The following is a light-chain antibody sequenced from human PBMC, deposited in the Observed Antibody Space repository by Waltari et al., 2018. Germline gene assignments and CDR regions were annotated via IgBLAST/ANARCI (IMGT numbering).Light chain of an antibody. CDR3: SPYPYINPPIL. J-gene: IGLJ1*01. V-gene: IGLV2-14*03. CDR1: SSDLGGFSF. CDR2: DVG. Sequence: QSALTQPASVSGSPGQSITISCTRSSSDLGGFSFVPLYQQTQGKAPKLILYDVGHRPSGVFHGFSGSKSGNAASRTSPGLRPEDEADYYCSPYPYINPPILFGTGTKVTLL.